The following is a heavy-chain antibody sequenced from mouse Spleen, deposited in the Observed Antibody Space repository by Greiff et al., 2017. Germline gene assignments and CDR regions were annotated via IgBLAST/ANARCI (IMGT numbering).Heavy chain of an antibody. CDR1: GFTFSDYY. CDR2: IYYDGSST. J-gene: IGHJ3*01. V-gene: IGHV5-16*01. D-gene: IGHD4-1*01. CDR3: ASAEETNPAGTWFAY. Sequence: EVMLVESGGGLVQPGSSMKLSCTASGFTFSDYYMAWVRQVPEKGLEWVANIYYDGSSTYYLDSLKSRFIISRDTAKNILYLQMSSQKCEDTATYNGASAEETNPAGTWFAYWGQGTLVTVSA.